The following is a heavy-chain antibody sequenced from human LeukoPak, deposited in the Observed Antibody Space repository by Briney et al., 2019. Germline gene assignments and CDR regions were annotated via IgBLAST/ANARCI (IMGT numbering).Heavy chain of an antibody. J-gene: IGHJ4*02. Sequence: PGGSLRLSCEASGLSFSSHWMSWVRQAPGKGLEWVANIKQDGSDKSYVDSVRGRFTISRDNAKNSLYLQLNSLRAEDTAMYYCARDGADYYRSFDYWGQGALVTVSS. CDR3: ARDGADYYRSFDY. CDR2: IKQDGSDK. D-gene: IGHD2-21*01. CDR1: GLSFSSHW. V-gene: IGHV3-7*01.